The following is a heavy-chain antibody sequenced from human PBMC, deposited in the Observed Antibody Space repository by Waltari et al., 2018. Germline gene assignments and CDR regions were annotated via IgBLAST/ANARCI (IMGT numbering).Heavy chain of an antibody. D-gene: IGHD2-2*01. J-gene: IGHJ4*02. Sequence: QVQLVHSGAEVKKPGSSVKVSCKASGGTFSSYAISWVRQAPGQGLEWMGRIIPIFGKTNYAQKIQGRVTITADKSTSTVYMELSSLRSEDTAVYYCARDSRAVDAYFDYWGQGTLVTVSS. V-gene: IGHV1-69*04. CDR1: GGTFSSYA. CDR2: IIPIFGKT. CDR3: ARDSRAVDAYFDY.